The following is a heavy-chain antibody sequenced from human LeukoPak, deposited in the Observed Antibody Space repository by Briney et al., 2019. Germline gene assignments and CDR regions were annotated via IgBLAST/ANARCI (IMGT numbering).Heavy chain of an antibody. CDR2: MNPNSGNT. J-gene: IGHJ4*02. Sequence: GASVKVSCKASGYTFTSYDINWVRQATGQGLEWMGWMNPNSGNTGYAQKLQGRVTMTRNTSISTAYMELSSLRSEDTAVYYCARDGPIVVVPAASNFDYWGQGTLVTVSS. CDR3: ARDGPIVVVPAASNFDY. CDR1: GYTFTSYD. V-gene: IGHV1-8*01. D-gene: IGHD2-2*01.